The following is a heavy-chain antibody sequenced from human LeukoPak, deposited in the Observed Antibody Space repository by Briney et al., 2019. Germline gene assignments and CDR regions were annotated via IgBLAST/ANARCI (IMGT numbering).Heavy chain of an antibody. J-gene: IGHJ4*02. V-gene: IGHV3-7*01. D-gene: IGHD6-13*01. Sequence: GGSLRLSCAASGFTFSSYWMSWVRQAPGKGLEWVATIGQDGSEKFYVDSVKGRFTISRDNAKNLLFLQIYSLRAEDTSVYYCARTVRWSDYFDYWGQGALVTVSS. CDR2: IGQDGSEK. CDR1: GFTFSSYW. CDR3: ARTVRWSDYFDY.